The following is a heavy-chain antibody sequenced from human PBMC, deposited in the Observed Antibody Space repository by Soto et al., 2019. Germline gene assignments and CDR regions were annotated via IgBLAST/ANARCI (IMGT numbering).Heavy chain of an antibody. V-gene: IGHV3-23*01. Sequence: EAQLLESGGGLVQPGGSLRLSCAASGFTFSSYAMSWVRQAPGKGLEWVSAISGSGGSTDYADSVKGRFTISRDNSKNTLYLQMNSLRAEDTALYYCAKDLASIFGVAPDYWGQGTLVTVSS. CDR3: AKDLASIFGVAPDY. CDR2: ISGSGGST. CDR1: GFTFSSYA. D-gene: IGHD3-3*01. J-gene: IGHJ4*02.